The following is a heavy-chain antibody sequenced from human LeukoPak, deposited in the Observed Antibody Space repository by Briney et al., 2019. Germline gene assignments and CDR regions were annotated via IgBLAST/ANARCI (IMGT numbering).Heavy chain of an antibody. D-gene: IGHD6-19*01. Sequence: SETLSLTCTVSGGSISSSSYYWGWIRQPPGKGLEWIGSIYYSGSTYYNPSLKSRVTISVDTSKNQSSLKLSSVTAADTAVYYCARRGTMTVAGTRDFDYWGQGTLVTVSS. V-gene: IGHV4-39*01. J-gene: IGHJ4*02. CDR2: IYYSGST. CDR3: ARRGTMTVAGTRDFDY. CDR1: GGSISSSSYY.